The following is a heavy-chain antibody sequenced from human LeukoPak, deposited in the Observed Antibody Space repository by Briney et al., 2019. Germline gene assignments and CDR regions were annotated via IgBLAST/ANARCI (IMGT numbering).Heavy chain of an antibody. CDR1: GGTFGRHG. D-gene: IGHD2-21*02. CDR2: SIPIFGIT. Sequence: SVKVSCKSSGGTFGRHGISWVRQAPGQGLEWMGGSIPIFGITNYAQKFQDRVTITADESRTTAYMDMSSLEYDDTAIYYRARGVVVTAAEVAFDIWGQGTMLTVSS. J-gene: IGHJ3*02. CDR3: ARGVVVTAAEVAFDI. V-gene: IGHV1-69*13.